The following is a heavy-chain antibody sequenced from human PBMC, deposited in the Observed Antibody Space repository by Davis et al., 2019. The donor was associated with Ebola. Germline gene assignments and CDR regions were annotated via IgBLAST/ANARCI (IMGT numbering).Heavy chain of an antibody. CDR3: ARASYSGYDFTGHYFDY. Sequence: GGSLRLSCAASGFTFSSYGMHWVRQAPGKGLEWVAVISYDGSNKYYADSVKGRFTISRDNAKNSLYLQMNSLRAEDTAVYYCARASYSGYDFTGHYFDYWGQGTLVTVSS. J-gene: IGHJ4*02. CDR2: ISYDGSNK. CDR1: GFTFSSYG. V-gene: IGHV3-30*03. D-gene: IGHD5-12*01.